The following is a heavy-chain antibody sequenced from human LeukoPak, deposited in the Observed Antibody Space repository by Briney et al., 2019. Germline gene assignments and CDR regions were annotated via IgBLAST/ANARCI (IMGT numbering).Heavy chain of an antibody. CDR2: IYYSGST. CDR1: GGSISSSSYY. CDR3: ARRETLQGWFDP. Sequence: SETLSLTCTVSGGSISSSSYYWGWIRQPPGKGLEWIGSIYYSGSTYYNPSLKSRVTISVDTSKNQFSLKLSSVTAADTAVYYRARRETLQGWFDPWGQGTLVTVSS. J-gene: IGHJ5*02. V-gene: IGHV4-39*01.